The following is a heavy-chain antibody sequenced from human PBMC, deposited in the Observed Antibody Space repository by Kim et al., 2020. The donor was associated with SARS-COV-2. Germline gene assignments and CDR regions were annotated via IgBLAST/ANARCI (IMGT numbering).Heavy chain of an antibody. CDR3: ARRYSSGKAHFDY. V-gene: IGHV4-59*13. CDR2: IYYSGST. J-gene: IGHJ4*02. D-gene: IGHD6-19*01. Sequence: SETLSLTCTVSGGSISSYYWSWIRQPPGKGLEWIGYIYYSGSTNYNPSLKSRVTISVDTSKNQFSLKLSSVTAADTAVYYCARRYSSGKAHFDYWGQGTLVTVSS. CDR1: GGSISSYY.